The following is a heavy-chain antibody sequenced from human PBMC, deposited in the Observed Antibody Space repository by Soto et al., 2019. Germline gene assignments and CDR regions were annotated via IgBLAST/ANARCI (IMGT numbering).Heavy chain of an antibody. D-gene: IGHD3-10*02. V-gene: IGHV1-18*01. CDR2: ISAYSGNT. J-gene: IGHJ4*02. CDR3: ARGYITMLGLDFDY. Sequence: ASVKVSCKASGYTFTSYGISWVRQAPGQGLEWMGWISAYSGNTNYAQKLQGRVTMTTDTSTSTAYMELKSLISDDTAVYYCARGYITMLGLDFDYWGQGTLVTVSS. CDR1: GYTFTSYG.